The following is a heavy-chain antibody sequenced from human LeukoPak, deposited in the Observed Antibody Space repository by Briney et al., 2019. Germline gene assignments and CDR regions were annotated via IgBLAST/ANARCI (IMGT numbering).Heavy chain of an antibody. J-gene: IGHJ4*02. CDR3: ARGTSRGWLQIEGYDY. Sequence: SETLSLTCSVSGGSLSSYHWSWIRQPPGKGLGWIGYIYYGGSTNSNPSLRSRDTISVDTSKNQFSLKLSSVTAADTAVYYCARGTSRGWLQIEGYDYWGQGTLVTVSS. CDR1: GGSLSSYH. V-gene: IGHV4-59*01. D-gene: IGHD5-24*01. CDR2: IYYGGST.